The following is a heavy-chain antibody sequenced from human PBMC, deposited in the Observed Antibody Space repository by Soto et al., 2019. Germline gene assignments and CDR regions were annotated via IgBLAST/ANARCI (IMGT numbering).Heavy chain of an antibody. Sequence: QVPLVQSGAQVKRPGASVTVSCRASGYTFTSYSLHWVRQAPERKLEWMGWIHAGNGYTKHSQSFQGRVTITRDTPATTVNMDLSSLRSEDTAVYYCARVQYSGDDLRLAFDLWGQGTMVTVSS. CDR1: GYTFTSYS. J-gene: IGHJ3*01. CDR2: IHAGNGYT. D-gene: IGHD5-12*01. V-gene: IGHV1-3*01. CDR3: ARVQYSGDDLRLAFDL.